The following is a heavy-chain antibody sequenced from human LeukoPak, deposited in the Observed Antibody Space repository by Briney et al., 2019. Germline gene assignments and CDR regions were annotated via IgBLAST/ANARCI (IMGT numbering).Heavy chain of an antibody. J-gene: IGHJ5*02. CDR2: IYYSGST. D-gene: IGHD1-26*01. CDR3: ARGASGSYFWFDP. CDR1: GGSISSYY. V-gene: IGHV4-59*01. Sequence: SQTLSLTCTVSGGSISSYYWSWIRQPPGKGLEWIGYIYYSGSTNYNPSLKSRVTISVDTSKNQFSLKLSSVTAADTAVYYCARGASGSYFWFDPWGQGTLVTVSS.